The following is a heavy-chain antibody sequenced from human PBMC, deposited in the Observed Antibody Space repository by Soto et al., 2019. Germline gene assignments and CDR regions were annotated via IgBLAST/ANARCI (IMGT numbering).Heavy chain of an antibody. CDR2: IYHSGST. CDR1: GGSISSGGYS. V-gene: IGHV4-30-2*01. CDR3: ASSKYYDSSGYYPPHY. J-gene: IGHJ4*02. D-gene: IGHD3-22*01. Sequence: SETLSLTCAVSGGSISSGGYSWSWIRQPPGKGLEWIGYIYHSGSTYYNPSLKSRVTISVDRSKNQLSLKLSSVTAADTAVYYCASSKYYDSSGYYPPHYCGQGTLVTVSS.